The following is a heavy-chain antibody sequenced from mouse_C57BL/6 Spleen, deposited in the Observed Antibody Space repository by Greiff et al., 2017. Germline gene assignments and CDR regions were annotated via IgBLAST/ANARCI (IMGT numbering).Heavy chain of an antibody. V-gene: IGHV1-19*01. CDR3: ARVGDYDGFAY. Sequence: EVKLQQSGPVLVKPGASVTMSCKASGYTFTDYYMNWVKQSPGKSLEWIGVIHPYNGGTSYNQKFKGKATLTVDKSSSTAYMELNSLTSEDSAVYYCARVGDYDGFAYWGQGTLVTVSA. CDR2: IHPYNGGT. CDR1: GYTFTDYY. J-gene: IGHJ3*01. D-gene: IGHD2-4*01.